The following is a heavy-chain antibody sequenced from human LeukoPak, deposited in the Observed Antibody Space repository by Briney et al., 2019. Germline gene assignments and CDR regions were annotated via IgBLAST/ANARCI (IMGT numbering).Heavy chain of an antibody. CDR1: GGSISSYS. V-gene: IGHV4-59*01. D-gene: IGHD3-22*01. CDR3: ARWADYYDSSGYYYGWGDY. CDR2: IYYSAST. Sequence: SETLSLTCSVSGGSISSYSWSWIRQPPGKGLEWIGYIYYSASTNYNPSLKSRVTISVDTSKNQFSLNLTSVTAADTAVYYCARWADYYDSSGYYYGWGDYWGQGTLVTVSS. J-gene: IGHJ4*02.